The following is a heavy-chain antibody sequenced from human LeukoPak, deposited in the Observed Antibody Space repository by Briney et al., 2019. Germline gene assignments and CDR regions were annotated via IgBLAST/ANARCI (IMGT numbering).Heavy chain of an antibody. D-gene: IGHD1-26*01. CDR1: GYTFTSYG. Sequence: ASVKVSCKASGYTFTSYGISWVRQAPGQGLEWMGWISAYNGNTNYAQKLQGRVTMTTDTSTSTAYMELRSLRSDDTAVYYCARDQSRVGYYYGMDVWGQGTTVTVSS. CDR2: ISAYNGNT. CDR3: ARDQSRVGYYYGMDV. J-gene: IGHJ6*02. V-gene: IGHV1-18*01.